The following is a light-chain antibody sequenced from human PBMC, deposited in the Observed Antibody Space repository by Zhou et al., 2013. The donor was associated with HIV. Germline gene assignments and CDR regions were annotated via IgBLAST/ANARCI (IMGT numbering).Light chain of an antibody. V-gene: IGKV1-17*01. J-gene: IGKJ1*01. CDR3: QQYNSYGWT. Sequence: IQMTQSPSSLSASVGERVTITCRASQAIRNDLAWYQQKPGKAPELLIYAASTVQSGVPSRFSGSGSGTEFTLTISSLQPDDFATYYCQQYNSYGWTFGQGTKVEIK. CDR1: QAIRND. CDR2: AAS.